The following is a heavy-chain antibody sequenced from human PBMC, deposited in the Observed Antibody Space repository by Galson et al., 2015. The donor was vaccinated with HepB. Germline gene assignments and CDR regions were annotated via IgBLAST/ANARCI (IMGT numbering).Heavy chain of an antibody. CDR2: IIPILGIA. Sequence: SVKVPCKASGGTFSSYTISWVRQAPGQGLEWMGRIIPILGIANYAQKFQGRVTITADKSTSTAYMELSSLRSEDTAVYYCARVGRNYLFDYWGQGTLVTVSS. CDR3: ARVGRNYLFDY. CDR1: GGTFSSYT. J-gene: IGHJ4*02. V-gene: IGHV1-69*02. D-gene: IGHD5-24*01.